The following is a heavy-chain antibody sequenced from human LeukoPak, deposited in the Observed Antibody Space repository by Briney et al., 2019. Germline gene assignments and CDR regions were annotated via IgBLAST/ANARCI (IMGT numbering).Heavy chain of an antibody. CDR2: IWYDGGNK. CDR1: GFIFSAYG. CDR3: AKERLHKYYYDSSGSYYFDY. J-gene: IGHJ4*02. V-gene: IGHV3-30*02. D-gene: IGHD3-22*01. Sequence: GGSLRLSCAASGFIFSAYGMHWVRQAPGEGLEWVAVIWYDGGNKYYADSVKGRFTISRDNSKNTLYLQMNSLRAEDTAVYYCAKERLHKYYYDSSGSYYFDYWGQGTLVTVSS.